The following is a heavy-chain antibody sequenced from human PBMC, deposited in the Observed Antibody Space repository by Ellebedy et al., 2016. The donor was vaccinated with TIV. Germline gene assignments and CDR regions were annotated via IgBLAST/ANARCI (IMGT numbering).Heavy chain of an antibody. CDR3: AILGYCSSTSCPDWYFDL. CDR1: GYTFTSYD. Sequence: ASVKVSXKASGYTFTSYDINWVRQATGQGLEWMGWMNPNSGNTGYAQKFQGRVTMTRNTSISTAYMELSSLRSEDTAVYYCAILGYCSSTSCPDWYFDLWGRGTLVTVSS. V-gene: IGHV1-8*01. CDR2: MNPNSGNT. J-gene: IGHJ2*01. D-gene: IGHD2-2*01.